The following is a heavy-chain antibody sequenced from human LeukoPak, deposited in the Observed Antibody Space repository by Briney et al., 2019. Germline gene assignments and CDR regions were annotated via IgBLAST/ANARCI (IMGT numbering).Heavy chain of an antibody. D-gene: IGHD5-18*01. CDR2: ISPDGRST. Sequence: GGSLRLSCAASGFTFSVFWMFWVRHAPGQGLVWVSHISPDGRSTNYADSVKGRFTISRDNARNTLYLQLNSLTAEDTAVYYCAMGYKSAYSWDYWGQGTLVTVSS. CDR1: GFTFSVFW. J-gene: IGHJ4*02. V-gene: IGHV3-74*01. CDR3: AMGYKSAYSWDY.